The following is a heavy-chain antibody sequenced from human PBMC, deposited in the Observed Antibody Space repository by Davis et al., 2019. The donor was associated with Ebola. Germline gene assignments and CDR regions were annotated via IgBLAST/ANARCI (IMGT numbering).Heavy chain of an antibody. D-gene: IGHD3-22*01. CDR3: SKVFDSSGYFYGGDH. CDR2: IGAYNGHT. CDR1: GGTFSSSG. Sequence: ASVKVSCKASGGTFSSSGISWLRQAPGQGLEWMGWIGAYNGHTKYAQTFQGRVNMTTDISTSTAYMELRSLASDDTAVYYCSKVFDSSGYFYGGDHWGQGTVVTVSS. V-gene: IGHV1-18*01. J-gene: IGHJ4*02.